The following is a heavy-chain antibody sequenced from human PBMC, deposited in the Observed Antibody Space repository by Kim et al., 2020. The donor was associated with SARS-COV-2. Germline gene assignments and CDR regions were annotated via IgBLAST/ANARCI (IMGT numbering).Heavy chain of an antibody. CDR3: AKLKGYGDYGVRGGMDV. D-gene: IGHD4-17*01. CDR2: ISGSGGTT. CDR1: GFTFNSYA. Sequence: GGSLRLSCAASGFTFNSYAMNWVRQAPGKGLEWVSAISGSGGTTYYADSVKGRFTISRDNSKSTLYLQMNSLRAEDTAVYYCAKLKGYGDYGVRGGMDVWCQGTTVTVSS. V-gene: IGHV3-23*01. J-gene: IGHJ6*02.